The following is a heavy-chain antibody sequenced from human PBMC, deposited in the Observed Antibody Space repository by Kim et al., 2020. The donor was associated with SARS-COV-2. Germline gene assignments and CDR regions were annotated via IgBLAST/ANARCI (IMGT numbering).Heavy chain of an antibody. V-gene: IGHV4-39*01. J-gene: IGHJ4*02. CDR2: IYYSGST. CDR1: GGSISSSSYY. Sequence: SETLSLTCTVSGGSISSSSYYWGWIRQPPGKGLEWIGSIYYSGSTYYNPSLKSRVTISVDTSKNQFSLKLSSVTAADTAVYYCARQIYVVVAAEYYFDYWGQGTLVTVSS. D-gene: IGHD2-15*01. CDR3: ARQIYVVVAAEYYFDY.